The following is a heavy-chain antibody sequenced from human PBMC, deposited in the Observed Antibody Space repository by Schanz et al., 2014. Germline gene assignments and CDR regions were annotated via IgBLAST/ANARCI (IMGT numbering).Heavy chain of an antibody. CDR1: GYNITSND. J-gene: IGHJ4*02. Sequence: QVQLVQSGAEVKKPGASVKVSCKASGYNITSNDVTWVRQATGQGLEWMGWMNPNSGNTGYAQKFQGRVTMTTDTSTGTAYMELRSLRSDDTAVYYCARDLLVSHYDFWSGNDYWGQGTLVTVSS. D-gene: IGHD3-3*01. V-gene: IGHV1-8*01. CDR3: ARDLLVSHYDFWSGNDY. CDR2: MNPNSGNT.